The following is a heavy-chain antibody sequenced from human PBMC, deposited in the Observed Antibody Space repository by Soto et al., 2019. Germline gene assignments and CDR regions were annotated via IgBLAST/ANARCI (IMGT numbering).Heavy chain of an antibody. D-gene: IGHD6-19*01. J-gene: IGHJ4*02. CDR1: GFTLSSYE. V-gene: IGHV3-48*03. CDR2: ISGSSITT. Sequence: EVQLVESGGDLVQPGGSLRLSCAASGFTLSSYEMNWVRQAPGKGLEWVSYISGSSITTYYADSVKGRFTISRDNARNSLYLHMSSLRAEDTAVYYCARGGFYSSGWYASDYWGQGTLVTVSS. CDR3: ARGGFYSSGWYASDY.